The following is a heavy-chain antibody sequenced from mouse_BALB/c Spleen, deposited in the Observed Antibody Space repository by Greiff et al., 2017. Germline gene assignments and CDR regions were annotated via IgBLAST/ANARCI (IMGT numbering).Heavy chain of an antibody. CDR2: ISYSGST. CDR3: ARWYRGYFDY. V-gene: IGHV3-2*02. Sequence: EVQLVESGPGLVKPSQSLSLTCTVTGYSITSDYAWNWIRQFPGNKLEWMGYISYSGSTSYNPSLKSRISITRDTSKNQFFLQLNSVTTEDTATYYCARWYRGYFDYWGQGTTLTVSS. CDR1: GYSITSDYA. J-gene: IGHJ2*01. D-gene: IGHD1-1*02.